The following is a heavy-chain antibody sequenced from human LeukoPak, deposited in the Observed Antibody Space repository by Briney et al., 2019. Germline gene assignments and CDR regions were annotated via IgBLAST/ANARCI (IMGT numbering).Heavy chain of an antibody. CDR3: ARGRPPAATFDY. CDR1: GGSFSGYY. J-gene: IGHJ4*02. V-gene: IGHV4-34*01. Sequence: SETLSLNCAVYGGSFSGYYWSWIRQPPGKGLEWIGEINHSGRANYNPSLKSRVTISVDTTKNRFSLKLSSVTAADTAVYYCARGRPPAATFDYWGQGTLVTVSS. D-gene: IGHD2-2*01. CDR2: INHSGRA.